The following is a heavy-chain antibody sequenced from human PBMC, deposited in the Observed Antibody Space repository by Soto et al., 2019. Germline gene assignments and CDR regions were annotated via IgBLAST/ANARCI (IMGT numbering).Heavy chain of an antibody. CDR2: INHSGST. CDR1: GGSFSGYY. Sequence: SETLSLTCAVYGGSFSGYYWSWIRQPPGKGLEWIGEINHSGSTNYNPSLKSRVTISVDTSKNQFSLKLSSVTAADTAVYYCARGLSHYCSSTSCYLDYYYYYMDVWGKGTTVTVSS. V-gene: IGHV4-34*01. D-gene: IGHD2-2*01. J-gene: IGHJ6*03. CDR3: ARGLSHYCSSTSCYLDYYYYYMDV.